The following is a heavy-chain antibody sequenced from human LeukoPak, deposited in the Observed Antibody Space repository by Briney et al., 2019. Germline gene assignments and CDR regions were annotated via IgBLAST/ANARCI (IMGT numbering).Heavy chain of an antibody. J-gene: IGHJ6*02. D-gene: IGHD6-19*01. Sequence: GGSLRLSCAASGFTFSSYAMSWVRQAPGKGLEWVSAISGSGGSTYYADSVKGRFTISRDNSKNTLYLQMNSLRAEDTAVYYCAKASPGYSSGWSPYYYYGMDVWGQGTTVTVSS. V-gene: IGHV3-23*01. CDR2: ISGSGGST. CDR3: AKASPGYSSGWSPYYYYGMDV. CDR1: GFTFSSYA.